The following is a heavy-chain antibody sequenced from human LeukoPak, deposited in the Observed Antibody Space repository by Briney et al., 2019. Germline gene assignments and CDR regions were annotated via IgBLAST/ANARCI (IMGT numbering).Heavy chain of an antibody. V-gene: IGHV3-30*02. Sequence: GGSLRLSCAASGFTFSSYGMRWVRQAPGKGLEWVAVIWYDGSNKYYADSVKGRFTISRDNSKNTLYLQMNSLRAEDTAVYYCAKTIFGVVGPADYWGQGTLVTVSS. CDR1: GFTFSSYG. CDR3: AKTIFGVVGPADY. CDR2: IWYDGSNK. J-gene: IGHJ4*02. D-gene: IGHD3-3*01.